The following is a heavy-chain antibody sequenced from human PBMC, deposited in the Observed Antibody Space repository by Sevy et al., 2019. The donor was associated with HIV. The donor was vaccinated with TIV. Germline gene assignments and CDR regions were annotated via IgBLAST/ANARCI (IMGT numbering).Heavy chain of an antibody. V-gene: IGHV3-7*01. CDR1: GFTISKYW. CDR2: IKQDAGQQ. J-gene: IGHJ4*02. D-gene: IGHD1-7*01. CDR3: ARDDGNYYFHY. Sequence: GGSLRLSCAASGFTISKYWMGWVRQAPGKGLEWVANIKQDAGQQYYVDSVKGRFTISRDNAKNSLYLQMNSLRAEDTAVYFCARDDGNYYFHYWGQGTLVTVSS.